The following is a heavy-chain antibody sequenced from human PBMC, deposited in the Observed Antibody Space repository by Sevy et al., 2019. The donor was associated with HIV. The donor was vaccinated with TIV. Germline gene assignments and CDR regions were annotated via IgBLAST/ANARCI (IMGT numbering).Heavy chain of an antibody. CDR3: ARDRRVEYGGSDY. V-gene: IGHV3-7*03. D-gene: IGHD3-10*01. CDR1: GFTFSNHW. Sequence: GGSLRLSCAVSGFTFSNHWMTWVRQAPGKGLEWVANIKKDGNDKFYVDSVMGRFSISRDNAKDLLYLQMNSLRVEDTAVYYCARDRRVEYGGSDYWGQGTLVTVSS. J-gene: IGHJ4*02. CDR2: IKKDGNDK.